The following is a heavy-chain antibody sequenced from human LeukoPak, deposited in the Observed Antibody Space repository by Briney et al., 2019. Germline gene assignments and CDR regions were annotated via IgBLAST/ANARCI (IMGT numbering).Heavy chain of an antibody. CDR2: IKEDGSEN. CDR1: GFTFSHYW. D-gene: IGHD3-16*01. V-gene: IGHV3-7*01. J-gene: IGHJ3*02. CDR3: ARDPYVLAYGAFDI. Sequence: PGGSLRLSCAASGFTFSHYWMSWVRQAPGKGLKWVANIKEDGSENQYVDSVKGRFTISRDNAENSLYLQMNSLRAEDTAVYYCARDPYVLAYGAFDIWGQGTMVTVSS.